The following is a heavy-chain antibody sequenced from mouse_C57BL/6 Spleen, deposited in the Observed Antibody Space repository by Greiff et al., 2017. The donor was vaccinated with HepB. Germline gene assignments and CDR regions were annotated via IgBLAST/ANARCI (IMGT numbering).Heavy chain of an antibody. CDR1: GYTFTSYW. V-gene: IGHV1-5*01. D-gene: IGHD4-1*01. J-gene: IGHJ2*01. CDR2: IYPGNSDT. Sequence: VQLQQSGTVLARPGASVKMSCKTSGYTFTSYWMLWVKQRPGQGLEWIGAIYPGNSDTSYNQKFKGKAKLTAVTSASTAYMELSSLTNEDSAVYYCTRPLTGTLRFDYWGQGTTLTVSS. CDR3: TRPLTGTLRFDY.